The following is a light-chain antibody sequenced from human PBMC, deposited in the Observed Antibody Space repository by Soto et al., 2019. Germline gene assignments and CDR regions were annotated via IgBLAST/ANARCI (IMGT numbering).Light chain of an antibody. CDR2: DAS. CDR3: QQYDNLPLT. CDR1: QDISNY. Sequence: QITQSPSSLSSSLGDIVAITFQASQDISNYLNWYQQKPGKAPKLLIYDASNLETGVPSRFSGSGSGTDFTFTISSLQPEDIATYYCQQYDNLPLTFGGGTKVDIK. J-gene: IGKJ4*01. V-gene: IGKV1-33*01.